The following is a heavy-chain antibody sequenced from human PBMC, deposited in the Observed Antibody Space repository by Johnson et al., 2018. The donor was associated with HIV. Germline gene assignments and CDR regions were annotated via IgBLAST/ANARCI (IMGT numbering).Heavy chain of an antibody. CDR3: TADSKWFGELHDAFDI. CDR2: ITSKTDGGTI. CDR1: GFTFSNAW. J-gene: IGHJ3*02. V-gene: IGHV3-15*01. Sequence: VQLVESGGGVVQPGGSLRLSCAASGFTFSNAWMSWVRQAPGKGLEWVGRITSKTDGGTIDYAAPGRGRFTISRDASKNTLYLQMNSLKTEDTAVYYCTADSKWFGELHDAFDIWGQGTMVTVSA. D-gene: IGHD3-10*01.